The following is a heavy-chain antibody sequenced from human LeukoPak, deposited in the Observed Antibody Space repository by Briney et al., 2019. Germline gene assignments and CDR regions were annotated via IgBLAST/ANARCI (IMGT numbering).Heavy chain of an antibody. D-gene: IGHD3-22*01. CDR1: GGSISSYY. Sequence: SETLSLTCTVSGGSISSYYWSWIRQPAGKGLEWIGRIYTSGSTNYNPSLQSRVTMSVDTSKNQFSLKLSSVTAADTAVYYCARDLMIVVAYDAFDIWGQGTMVTVSS. V-gene: IGHV4-4*07. CDR2: IYTSGST. CDR3: ARDLMIVVAYDAFDI. J-gene: IGHJ3*02.